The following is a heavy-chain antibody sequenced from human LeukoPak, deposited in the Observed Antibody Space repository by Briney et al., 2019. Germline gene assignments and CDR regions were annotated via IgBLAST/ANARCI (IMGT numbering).Heavy chain of an antibody. CDR2: LNPIGGST. V-gene: IGHV1-46*01. J-gene: IGHJ4*02. D-gene: IGHD3-3*01. CDR1: GYTFTSYY. Sequence: ASVKVSCKASGYTFTSYYIHWVRQAAGQGLEWMGILNPIGGSTTYAQKFQGRATMTRDTSTRTVYMELSSLRCEDTAVYYCARVDDFWSGRFDYWGQGTLVTVSS. CDR3: ARVDDFWSGRFDY.